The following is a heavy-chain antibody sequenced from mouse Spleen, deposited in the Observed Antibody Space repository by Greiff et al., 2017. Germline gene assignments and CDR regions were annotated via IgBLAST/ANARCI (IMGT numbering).Heavy chain of an antibody. V-gene: IGHV1-76*01. CDR1: GYTFTDYY. D-gene: IGHD2-3*01. CDR3: ARHDGGRGYFDV. Sequence: QVQLKESGAELVRPGASVKLSCKASGYTFTDYYINWVKQRPGQGLEWIARIYPGSGNTYYNEKFKGKATLTAEKSSSTAYMQLSSLTSEDSAVYFCARHDGGRGYFDVWGTGTTVTVSS. CDR2: IYPGSGNT. J-gene: IGHJ1*03.